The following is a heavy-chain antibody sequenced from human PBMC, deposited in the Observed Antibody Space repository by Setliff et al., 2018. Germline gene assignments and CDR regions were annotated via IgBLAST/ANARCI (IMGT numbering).Heavy chain of an antibody. V-gene: IGHV4-39*07. J-gene: IGHJ6*02. Sequence: SETLSLTCTVSGGSISRSSYYWGWIRQPPGKGLEWIGSIYHTGTTYYNPSLKSRVTISVGTSKNQFSLRLSSVTAADTAVYYCARLSWNGLRYFGLDVWGQGTTVTVSS. D-gene: IGHD3-3*01. CDR1: GGSISRSSYY. CDR2: IYHTGTT. CDR3: ARLSWNGLRYFGLDV.